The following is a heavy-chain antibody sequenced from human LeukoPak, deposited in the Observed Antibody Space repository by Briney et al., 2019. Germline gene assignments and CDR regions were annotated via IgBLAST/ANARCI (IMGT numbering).Heavy chain of an antibody. D-gene: IGHD4-17*01. V-gene: IGHV1-69*05. CDR3: ARWNTVTTFFDY. J-gene: IGHJ4*02. Sequence: SVKVSCKASGGTFSSYAISWVRQAPGQGLEWMGRIIPIFGTANYAQKFQGRVTITTDESTSTACMELSSLRSEDTAVYYCARWNTVTTFFDYWGQGTLVTVSS. CDR2: IIPIFGTA. CDR1: GGTFSSYA.